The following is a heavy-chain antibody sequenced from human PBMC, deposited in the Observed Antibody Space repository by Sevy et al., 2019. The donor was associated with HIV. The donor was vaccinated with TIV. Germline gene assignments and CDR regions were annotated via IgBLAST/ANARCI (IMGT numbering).Heavy chain of an antibody. Sequence: GGSLRLSCAASGFTFSNYAMSWVRQAPGKGLEWVANIKQDGSEKYYVDSVKGRFTISRDNAKNSLYLQMNSLRAEDTAMYYCARAPPGIIQTHWYFDLWGRGTLVTVSS. CDR1: GFTFSNYA. CDR2: IKQDGSEK. J-gene: IGHJ2*01. CDR3: ARAPPGIIQTHWYFDL. D-gene: IGHD5-18*01. V-gene: IGHV3-7*01.